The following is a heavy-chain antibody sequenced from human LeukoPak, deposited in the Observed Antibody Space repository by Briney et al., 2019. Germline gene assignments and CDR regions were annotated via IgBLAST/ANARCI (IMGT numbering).Heavy chain of an antibody. D-gene: IGHD5-18*01. Sequence: GGSLRLSCAASGFTYSSYGMHWVRQAPGKGLEWVAVIRYDGSNKYYADSVKGRFTISRDNSKNTLYLQVNSLRAEDTAVYCCAKDGVLKVDTAILWGQGTLVTVSS. V-gene: IGHV3-30*02. CDR3: AKDGVLKVDTAIL. J-gene: IGHJ4*02. CDR2: IRYDGSNK. CDR1: GFTYSSYG.